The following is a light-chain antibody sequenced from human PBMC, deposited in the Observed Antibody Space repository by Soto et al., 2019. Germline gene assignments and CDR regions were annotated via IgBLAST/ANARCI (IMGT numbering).Light chain of an antibody. CDR1: SSDFGGYNY. V-gene: IGLV2-14*03. CDR2: RVS. Sequence: ALTQHASPSGSPGQSITISCTGTSSDFGGYNYVSWYQQYPGKVPKLLIYRVSNRPSGVSNRFSGSKSGNTASLTISGLQDEDEADYLCNSFTSDNLHVFGTGTKVTVL. J-gene: IGLJ1*01. CDR3: NSFTSDNLHV.